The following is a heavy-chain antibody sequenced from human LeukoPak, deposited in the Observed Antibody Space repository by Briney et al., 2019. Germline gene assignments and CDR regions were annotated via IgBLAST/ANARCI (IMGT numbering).Heavy chain of an antibody. D-gene: IGHD3-16*01. CDR1: GDSVSSDNVA. V-gene: IGHV6-1*01. Sequence: SQTLSLTCDISGDSVSSDNVAWNWIRQSPSRGLEWLGRTYYRSQWLQQYGVSVKGRVTINPDTSKNQISLQLNSVTPDDTAIHYCARWIHATGGLDYWGQGTLVTASS. CDR2: TYYRSQWLQ. J-gene: IGHJ4*02. CDR3: ARWIHATGGLDY.